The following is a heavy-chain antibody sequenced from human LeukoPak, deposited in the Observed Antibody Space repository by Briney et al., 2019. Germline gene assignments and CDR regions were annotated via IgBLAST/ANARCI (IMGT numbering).Heavy chain of an antibody. D-gene: IGHD4-17*01. CDR1: GFTASSNY. J-gene: IGHJ5*02. Sequence: GGSLRLSCAASGFTASSNYMSWVRQAPGKGLEWVSAISGSGGGTYYADSVEGRFTISRDNSKNTLYLQMNNLRAEDTAIYYCARYGDYQFGVLHWFDPWGQGTLVTGSS. CDR2: ISGSGGGT. CDR3: ARYGDYQFGVLHWFDP. V-gene: IGHV3-23*01.